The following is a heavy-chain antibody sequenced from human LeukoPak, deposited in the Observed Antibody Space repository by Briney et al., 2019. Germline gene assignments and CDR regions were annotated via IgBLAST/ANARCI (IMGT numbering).Heavy chain of an antibody. D-gene: IGHD5-18*01. CDR3: GRGGYSYGAFAY. CDR2: INPNTGAT. J-gene: IGHJ4*02. Sequence: ASVKVSCKAYGYTFMSHGISWVRQAPGQGLEWMAWINPNTGATKYAENFQGRVTVTRDTSIKTAYMELSGLRFDDTVMYYCGRGGYSYGAFAYWGQGTLVTVSS. CDR1: GYTFMSHG. V-gene: IGHV1-2*02.